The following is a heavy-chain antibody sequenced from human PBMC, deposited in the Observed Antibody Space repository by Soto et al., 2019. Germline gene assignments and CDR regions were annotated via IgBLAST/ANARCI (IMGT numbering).Heavy chain of an antibody. Sequence: ASVKVSCKASGGTFSSYTISWVRQAPGQGLEWMGRIIPILGIANYAQKFQGRVTITADKSTSTAYMELSSLRSEDTAVYYCARDNYDFWSGSTVYSHYVDYWGQGTLVTVSS. CDR3: ARDNYDFWSGSTVYSHYVDY. J-gene: IGHJ4*02. CDR1: GGTFSSYT. CDR2: IIPILGIA. V-gene: IGHV1-69*04. D-gene: IGHD3-3*01.